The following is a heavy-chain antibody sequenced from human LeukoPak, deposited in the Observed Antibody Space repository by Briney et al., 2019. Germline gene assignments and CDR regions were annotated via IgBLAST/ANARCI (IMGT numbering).Heavy chain of an antibody. V-gene: IGHV3-73*01. J-gene: IGHJ4*02. CDR3: TYTSSSGVVY. D-gene: IGHD6-6*01. CDR1: GFTLSNYW. Sequence: GGSLRLSCAASGFTLSNYWMSWVRQAPGKGLEWVGRIRNKANNYATAYAASVRGRFTISREDSKNTAYLQMNSLKTEDTAVYYCTYTSSSGVVYWGQGTLVTVSS. CDR2: IRNKANNYAT.